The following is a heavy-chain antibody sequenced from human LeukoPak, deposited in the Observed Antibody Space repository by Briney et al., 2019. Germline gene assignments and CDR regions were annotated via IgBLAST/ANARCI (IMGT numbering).Heavy chain of an antibody. D-gene: IGHD1-1*01. CDR2: INHSGTT. CDR3: ARASSFDKTTRWNPAYFGP. V-gene: IGHV4-34*01. J-gene: IGHJ5*02. Sequence: PSETLSLTCTVSGGSISSHYWSWIRQPPGKGLEWIGEINHSGTTNYNPSLKSRVTISVDTSKNQVSLDLASVTAADTAVYYCARASSFDKTTRWNPAYFGPWGPGSLVTVAS. CDR1: GGSISSHY.